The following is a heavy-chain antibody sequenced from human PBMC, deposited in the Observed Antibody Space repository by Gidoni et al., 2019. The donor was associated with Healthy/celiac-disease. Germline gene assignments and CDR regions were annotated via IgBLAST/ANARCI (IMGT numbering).Heavy chain of an antibody. D-gene: IGHD3-22*01. V-gene: IGHV3-23*01. J-gene: IGHJ4*02. CDR3: AKQDWGPYYYDSSGYSDY. Sequence: EVQLLESGGGLVQPGGSLRLSCAASGFPFSSYAMSWVRQAPGKGLEWVSAISGSGGSTYYADSVKGRFTISRDNSKNTLYLQMNSLRAEDTAVYYCAKQDWGPYYYDSSGYSDYWGQGTLVTVSS. CDR2: ISGSGGST. CDR1: GFPFSSYA.